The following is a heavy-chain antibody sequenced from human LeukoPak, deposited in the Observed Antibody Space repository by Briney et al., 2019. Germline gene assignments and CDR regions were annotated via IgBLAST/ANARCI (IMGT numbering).Heavy chain of an antibody. CDR3: ARDLSGSSVSGLET. V-gene: IGHV3-53*01. CDR1: GFTFSSYA. CDR2: LYSDGTT. D-gene: IGHD3-10*01. J-gene: IGHJ5*02. Sequence: GGSLRLSCAASGFTFSSYAMSWVRQAPGKGLEWVSVLYSDGTTYYADSLKGRFTISRDNFRNTLFLQLNSLRAGDTAVYYCARDLSGSSVSGLETWGQGTLVTVSS.